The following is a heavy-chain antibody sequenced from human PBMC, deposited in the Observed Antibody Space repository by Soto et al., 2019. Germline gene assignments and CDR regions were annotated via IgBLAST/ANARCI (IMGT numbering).Heavy chain of an antibody. Sequence: SETLSLTCTVSGGSISSYYWSWIRQPPGKGLEWIGYIYYSGSTNYNPSLKSRVTISVDTSKDQFSLKLSSVTAADTAVYYCARIGVDLTRRGYYYYYMDVWGKGTTVTVSS. CDR2: IYYSGST. CDR1: GGSISSYY. J-gene: IGHJ6*03. CDR3: ARIGVDLTRRGYYYYYMDV. D-gene: IGHD3-10*01. V-gene: IGHV4-59*01.